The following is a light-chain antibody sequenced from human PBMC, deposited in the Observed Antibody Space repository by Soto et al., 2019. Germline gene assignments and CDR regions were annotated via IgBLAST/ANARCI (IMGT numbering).Light chain of an antibody. CDR2: AAS. CDR3: QQGYSNPWT. Sequence: DIQMTQSPSSLSASVGDRVTITCRASQSVNTYLHWYQQKAGQAPKLLIYAASNLQSGVPSRFSGRGSETDFTLTVESLQPEDFATYYCQQGYSNPWTFGQGTKVDIK. CDR1: QSVNTY. J-gene: IGKJ1*01. V-gene: IGKV1-39*01.